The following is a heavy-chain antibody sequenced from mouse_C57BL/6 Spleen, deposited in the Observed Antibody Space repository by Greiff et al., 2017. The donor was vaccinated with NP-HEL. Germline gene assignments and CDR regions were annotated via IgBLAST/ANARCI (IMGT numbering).Heavy chain of an antibody. CDR3: TRPSTVVAHYAMDY. D-gene: IGHD1-1*01. CDR1: GFTFSSYA. Sequence: EVQVVESGEGLVKPGGSLKLSCAASGFTFSSYAMSWVRQTPEKRLEWVAYISSGGDYIYYADTVKGRFTISRDNARNTLYLQMSSLKSEDTAMYYCTRPSTVVAHYAMDYWGQGTSVTVSS. V-gene: IGHV5-9-1*02. CDR2: ISSGGDYI. J-gene: IGHJ4*01.